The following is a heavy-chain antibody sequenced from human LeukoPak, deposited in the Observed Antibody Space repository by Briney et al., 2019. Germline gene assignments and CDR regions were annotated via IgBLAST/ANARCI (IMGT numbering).Heavy chain of an antibody. J-gene: IGHJ5*02. V-gene: IGHV1-8*01. Sequence: ASVKVSCKASGYTFTCYDINWVRQATGQGLEWMGWMNPNSGNTGYAQKFQGRVTMTRNTSISTAYMELSSLRSEDTAVYYCATSRESGGWFDPWGQGTLVTVSS. D-gene: IGHD3-10*01. CDR3: ATSRESGGWFDP. CDR1: GYTFTCYD. CDR2: MNPNSGNT.